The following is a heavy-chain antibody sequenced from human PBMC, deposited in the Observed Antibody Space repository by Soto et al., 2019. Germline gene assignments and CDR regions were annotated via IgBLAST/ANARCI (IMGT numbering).Heavy chain of an antibody. Sequence: EVQLLESGGDLVQPGGSLRLACTASGFPFVSCAMNWVRQAPGKGLEWVSAIRAGGRAFYADYVEGRFTISRDNSRDTVYQQKNSRSAEDTAVYFCATAPFDIGARPSPIDYWGQGTLVTVSS. CDR2: IRAGGRA. CDR3: ATAPFDIGARPSPIDY. D-gene: IGHD2-2*01. J-gene: IGHJ4*02. CDR1: GFPFVSCA. V-gene: IGHV3-23*01.